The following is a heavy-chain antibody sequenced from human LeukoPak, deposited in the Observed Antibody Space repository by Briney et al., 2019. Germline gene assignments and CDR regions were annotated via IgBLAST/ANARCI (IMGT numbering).Heavy chain of an antibody. Sequence: GGSLRLSCAASGFTFSSYWMHWVRHAPGKGLVWVSRINSDGSSTSYADSVKGRFTISRDNAKNTLYLQMNSLRAEDTAVYYCARDKELLWFGELPTTRFDPWGQGTLVTVSS. V-gene: IGHV3-74*01. CDR2: INSDGSST. D-gene: IGHD3-10*01. CDR3: ARDKELLWFGELPTTRFDP. J-gene: IGHJ5*02. CDR1: GFTFSSYW.